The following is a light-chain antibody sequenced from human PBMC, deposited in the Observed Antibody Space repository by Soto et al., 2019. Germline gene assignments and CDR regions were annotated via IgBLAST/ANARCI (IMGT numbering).Light chain of an antibody. CDR2: DVS. Sequence: SALTQPASGSGSPGQSITISCTGTSSDVSSYNYFSWYQQHPGKAPKRMINDVSNRPSGVSNRLSGSKSGNTASLAISGLQAEDEADYYCSSYTSSSTLYVLETGTKVTVL. V-gene: IGLV2-14*01. J-gene: IGLJ1*01. CDR3: SSYTSSSTLYV. CDR1: SSDVSSYNY.